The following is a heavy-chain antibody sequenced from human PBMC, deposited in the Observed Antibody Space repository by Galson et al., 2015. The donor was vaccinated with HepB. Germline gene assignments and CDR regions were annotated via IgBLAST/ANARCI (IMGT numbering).Heavy chain of an antibody. Sequence: QSGAEVKEPGESLRISCEGSGYTFTTYWITWVRELPGKGLEWMGRIDPSDSYTDYSTSFQGHVTISADKFISTAYLQWSSLRAPDTAMYYCARRGYTSRYYYYYMDVWGKGTTVTVSS. J-gene: IGHJ6*03. CDR1: GYTFTTYW. D-gene: IGHD5-18*01. V-gene: IGHV5-10-1*01. CDR2: IDPSDSYT. CDR3: ARRGYTSRYYYYYMDV.